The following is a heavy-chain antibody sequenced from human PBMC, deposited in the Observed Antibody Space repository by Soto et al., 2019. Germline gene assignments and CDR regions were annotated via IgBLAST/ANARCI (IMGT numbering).Heavy chain of an antibody. J-gene: IGHJ6*02. CDR1: GYTFTSYG. Sequence: QVQLVQSGAEVKKPGASVKVSCKASGYTFTSYGISWVRQAPGQGLEWMGWISAYYGNTNYAQKLQGRVTMTTDTSTSTAYMELRSLRSDDTAVYYCARDANYDILTGYSNYYYYYGMDVWGQGTTVTVSS. D-gene: IGHD3-9*01. CDR2: ISAYYGNT. V-gene: IGHV1-18*04. CDR3: ARDANYDILTGYSNYYYYYGMDV.